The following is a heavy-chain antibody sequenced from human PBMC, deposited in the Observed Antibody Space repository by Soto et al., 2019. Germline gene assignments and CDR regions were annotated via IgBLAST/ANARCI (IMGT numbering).Heavy chain of an antibody. Sequence: SETLSLTCTVSGDSIGNSLFFWGWLRQPPGKGLEWIGSIYYRGNTYYNPSLKSRVTVSLDTSKNQFSLNLRSVTAADTAVYYCARVHQXYIWFDHWGQGSLVTVSS. CDR3: ARVHQXYIWFDH. V-gene: IGHV4-39*02. CDR1: GDSIGNSLFF. CDR2: IYYRGNT. J-gene: IGHJ5*02. D-gene: IGHD2-2*01.